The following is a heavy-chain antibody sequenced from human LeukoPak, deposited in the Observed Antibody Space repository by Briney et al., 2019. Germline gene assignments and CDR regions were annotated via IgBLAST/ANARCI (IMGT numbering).Heavy chain of an antibody. CDR2: ISHAGST. V-gene: IGHV4-38-2*02. J-gene: IGHJ2*01. CDR1: GYSISSGYY. CDR3: ARQQGRAQLPYLSYWYFDL. Sequence: SETLSLTCTVSGYSISSGYYWGWVRQPPGKGLEWIGSISHAGSTDYSPSLKSRVTISLDTSKNQFSLILSSVTAADRAIYYCARQQGRAQLPYLSYWYFDLWGRGTLVTVSS. D-gene: IGHD6-13*01.